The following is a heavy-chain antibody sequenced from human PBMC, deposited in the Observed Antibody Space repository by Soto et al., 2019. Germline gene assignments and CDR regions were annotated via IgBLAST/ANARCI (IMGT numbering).Heavy chain of an antibody. CDR3: ARGYCSSTSCFHPEDEYFQH. D-gene: IGHD2-2*01. Sequence: PGGSLRLSCAASGFTFSSYSMNWVRQAPGKGLEWVSSISSSSSYIYYADSVKGRFTISRDNAKNSLYLQMNSLRAEDTAVYYCARGYCSSTSCFHPEDEYFQHWGQGTLVTVSS. V-gene: IGHV3-21*01. J-gene: IGHJ1*01. CDR2: ISSSSSYI. CDR1: GFTFSSYS.